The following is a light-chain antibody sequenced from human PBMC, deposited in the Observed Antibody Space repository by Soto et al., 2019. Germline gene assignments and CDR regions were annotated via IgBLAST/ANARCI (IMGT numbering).Light chain of an antibody. CDR2: DVS. CDR3: SAYTPSNPYV. V-gene: IGLV2-18*02. J-gene: IGLJ1*01. Sequence: QSVLTQPPSVSGSPGQSVTISCTGTSADVGIYNRVAWYQQPPGTSPKLVICDVSNRPSGVPDRFSGSKSGSTASLTISGLQAEDEADYYCSAYTPSNPYVFGTGTKVTVL. CDR1: SADVGIYNR.